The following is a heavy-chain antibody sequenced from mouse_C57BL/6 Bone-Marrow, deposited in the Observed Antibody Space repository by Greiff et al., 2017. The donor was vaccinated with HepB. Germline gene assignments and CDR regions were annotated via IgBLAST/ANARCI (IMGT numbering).Heavy chain of an antibody. CDR3: ARWDPSRDYDGAWFAY. CDR2: IYPGSGST. Sequence: QVQLKQPGAELVKPGASVKMSCKASGYTFTSYWITWVKQRPGQGLEWIGDIYPGSGSTNYNEKFKSKATLTVDTSSSTAYMQLSSLTSEDSAVYYCARWDPSRDYDGAWFAYWGEGTLVTVSA. J-gene: IGHJ3*01. V-gene: IGHV1-55*01. CDR1: GYTFTSYW. D-gene: IGHD2-4*01.